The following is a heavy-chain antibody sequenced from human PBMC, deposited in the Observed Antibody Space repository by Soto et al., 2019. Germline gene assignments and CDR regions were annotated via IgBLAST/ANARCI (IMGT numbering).Heavy chain of an antibody. CDR1: GYTFTSYG. CDR3: AREPEDYYDSSGYPESSFDY. Sequence: ASVKVSCKASGYTFTSYGISWVRQAPGQGLEWMGWISAYNGNTNYAQKLQGRVTMTTDTSTSTAYMELRSLRSDDTAVYYCAREPEDYYDSSGYPESSFDYWGQGTLVTVLL. J-gene: IGHJ4*02. V-gene: IGHV1-18*01. D-gene: IGHD3-22*01. CDR2: ISAYNGNT.